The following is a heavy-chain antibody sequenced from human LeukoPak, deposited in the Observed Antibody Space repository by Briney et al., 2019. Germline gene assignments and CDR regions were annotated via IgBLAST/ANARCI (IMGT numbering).Heavy chain of an antibody. Sequence: ASVKVSCKASGYTFTSYYMHWVRQAPGQGLEWMGIINPSGGSTSYAQTFQGRVTMTRDTSTSTVYMELSSLRSEDTAVYYCAREEGIAVKLNYFDYWGQGTLVTVSS. V-gene: IGHV1-46*01. CDR3: AREEGIAVKLNYFDY. CDR2: INPSGGST. D-gene: IGHD6-19*01. J-gene: IGHJ4*02. CDR1: GYTFTSYY.